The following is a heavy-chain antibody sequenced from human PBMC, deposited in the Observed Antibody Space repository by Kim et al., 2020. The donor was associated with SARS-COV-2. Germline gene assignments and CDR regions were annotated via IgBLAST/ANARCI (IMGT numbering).Heavy chain of an antibody. V-gene: IGHV3-30*01. CDR3: ARDGFPFAYYGPDY. D-gene: IGHD3-10*01. Sequence: AGTVKGPFTISRDNSKNTLYRQMNSLRAEDTAVYYWARDGFPFAYYGPDYWGQGTLVTVSS. J-gene: IGHJ4*02.